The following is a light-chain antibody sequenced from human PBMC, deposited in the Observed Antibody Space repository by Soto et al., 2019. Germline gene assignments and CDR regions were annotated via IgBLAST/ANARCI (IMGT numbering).Light chain of an antibody. CDR2: LTS. CDR3: HQRQSWPRT. J-gene: IGKJ1*01. Sequence: EIVLTQSLGTAYAFTGERATLSCSASQAVNTRLAWYQHKPGQAPRLLIYLTSNRPAGVPCRFSAWGSETDFTLTISDVQPEDFAVYYCHQRQSWPRTFGQGTKVDIK. CDR1: QAVNTR. V-gene: IGKV3-11*01.